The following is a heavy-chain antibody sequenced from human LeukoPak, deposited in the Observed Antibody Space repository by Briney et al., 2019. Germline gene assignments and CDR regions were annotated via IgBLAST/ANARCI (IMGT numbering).Heavy chain of an antibody. CDR3: ARDRLIVYYGSGSYYKGYYFDY. CDR1: GFTFSSYW. D-gene: IGHD3-10*01. J-gene: IGHJ4*02. Sequence: PGGSLRLSCAASGFTFSSYWMSWVRQAPGKGLEWVANIKQDGSEKYYVDSVKGRFTISRDNAKNSLYLQMNSLRAEDTAVYYCARDRLIVYYGSGSYYKGYYFDYWGQGTLVTVSS. CDR2: IKQDGSEK. V-gene: IGHV3-7*01.